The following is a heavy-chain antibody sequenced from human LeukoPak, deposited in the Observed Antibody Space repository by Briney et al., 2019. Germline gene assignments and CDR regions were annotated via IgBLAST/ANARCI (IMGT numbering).Heavy chain of an antibody. CDR3: EREVSHDAFDI. Sequence: GGSLRLSCAASGFTFSSYSMNWVRQAPGKGLECVSSISSSSSYIYYADSLKGRFTISRDNAKNSLYLQMNSLRAEDTAVYYCEREVSHDAFDIWGQGTMVTVSS. J-gene: IGHJ3*02. CDR2: ISSSSSYI. V-gene: IGHV3-21*01. CDR1: GFTFSSYS.